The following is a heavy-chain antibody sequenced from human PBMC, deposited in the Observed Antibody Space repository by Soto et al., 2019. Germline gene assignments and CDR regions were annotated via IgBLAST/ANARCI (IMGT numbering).Heavy chain of an antibody. D-gene: IGHD3-22*01. CDR3: ARSSGYYYVAY. CDR1: GYTFTSYA. CDR2: INAGNGNT. V-gene: IGHV1-3*01. J-gene: IGHJ4*02. Sequence: QVQLVQSGAEVKKPGASVKVSCKASGYTFTSYAMHWVRQAPGQRLEWMGWINAGNGNTKYSQKFQGRVTITRDTAASTAYMELSSLRSEDTAVYYCARSSGYYYVAYGGQGTLVTVSS.